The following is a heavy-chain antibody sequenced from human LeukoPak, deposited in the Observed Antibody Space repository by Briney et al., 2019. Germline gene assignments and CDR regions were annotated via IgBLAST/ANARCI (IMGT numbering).Heavy chain of an antibody. V-gene: IGHV4-34*01. CDR1: GVSFSGYY. CDR2: INHSGST. D-gene: IGHD3-3*01. J-gene: IGHJ4*02. CDR3: ARGSAYYDFWSGYFTY. Sequence: SETLSLTCAVYGVSFSGYYWSWIRQPPGKGLEWIGEINHSGSTNYNPSLKSRVTISVDTSKNQFSLKLSSVTAADTAVYYCARGSAYYDFWSGYFTYWGQGTLVTVSS.